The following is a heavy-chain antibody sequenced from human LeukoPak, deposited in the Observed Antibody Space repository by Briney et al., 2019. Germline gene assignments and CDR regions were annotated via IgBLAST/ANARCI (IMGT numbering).Heavy chain of an antibody. Sequence: SETLSLTCALYGGSFSGYHWTWIRQPPGKGLEWIGEITHTGNTNYNPSLKSRVTISADTSKTQFSLKLTSVTAADTAVYYCARGNLVVVAAANRAHSYMDVWAKGTTITVSS. J-gene: IGHJ6*03. CDR2: ITHTGNT. V-gene: IGHV4-34*01. CDR3: ARGNLVVVAAANRAHSYMDV. D-gene: IGHD2-2*01. CDR1: GGSFSGYH.